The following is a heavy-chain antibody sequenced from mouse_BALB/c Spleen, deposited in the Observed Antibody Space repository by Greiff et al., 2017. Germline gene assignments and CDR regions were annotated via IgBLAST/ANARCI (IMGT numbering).Heavy chain of an antibody. CDR3: ARGDYDFHWYFDV. CDR2: ISSGGST. Sequence: DVMLVESGGGLVKPGGSLKLSCAASGFTFSSYAMSWVRQTPEKRLEWVASISSGGSTYYPDSVKGRFTISRDNARNILYLQMSSLRSEDTAMYYCARGDYDFHWYFDVWGAGTTVTVSS. D-gene: IGHD2-4*01. J-gene: IGHJ1*01. CDR1: GFTFSSYA. V-gene: IGHV5-6-5*01.